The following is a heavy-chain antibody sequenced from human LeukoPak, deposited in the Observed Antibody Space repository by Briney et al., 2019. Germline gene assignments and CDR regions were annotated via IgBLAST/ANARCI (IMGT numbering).Heavy chain of an antibody. Sequence: PSETLSLTRTVSGGSITSGSYCWGWLRQPPGKGLEWIGYIYYSGSTYYHPSLKSPFTISVDTSKNQFSQKLSSVTAAATAVYYCAGGGNYYGSGSYYEYFDYWGQGTLVTVSS. CDR1: GGSITSGSYC. D-gene: IGHD3-10*01. V-gene: IGHV4-31*01. CDR3: AGGGNYYGSGSYYEYFDY. CDR2: IYYSGST. J-gene: IGHJ4*02.